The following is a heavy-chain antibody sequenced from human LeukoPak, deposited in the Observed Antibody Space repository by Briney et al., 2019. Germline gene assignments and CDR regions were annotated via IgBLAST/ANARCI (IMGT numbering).Heavy chain of an antibody. D-gene: IGHD3-22*01. CDR1: GDSINNNSDY. J-gene: IGHJ3*02. Sequence: PSETLSLTCTVSGDSINNNSDYWGWIRQPPGKGLEWIGSIYYSATTFHNPSLKSRVTISVDTSKNQFSLRLSSVTAADTAVYYCARQIRNYYDSSGFSAFDIWGQGTVVTISS. CDR2: IYYSATT. CDR3: ARQIRNYYDSSGFSAFDI. V-gene: IGHV4-39*01.